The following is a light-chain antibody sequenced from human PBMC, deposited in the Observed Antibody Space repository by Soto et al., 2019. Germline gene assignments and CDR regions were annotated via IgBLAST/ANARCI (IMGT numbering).Light chain of an antibody. V-gene: IGKV1-9*01. CDR2: GAS. J-gene: IGKJ5*01. CDR3: QQLHSYPIT. CDR1: QAMTTY. Sequence: DIQLTQSPSFLSASVGDRVTISCRASQAMTTYVAWYQQKPGKAPKLLIYGASTLQSGVPSRFSGSESEAVFTLTISSLQPEDFATYYCQQLHSYPITFGQGTRLEIK.